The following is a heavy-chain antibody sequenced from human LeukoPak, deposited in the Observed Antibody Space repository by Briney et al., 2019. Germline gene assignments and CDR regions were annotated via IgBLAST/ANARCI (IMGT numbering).Heavy chain of an antibody. CDR3: AREGSRDFWSGPVYYFDY. Sequence: PSETLSLTCAVSGGSISSSNWWSWVRQPPGKGLEWIGEIYHSGSTNYNPSLKSRVTISVDKSKNQLSLRLSSVTAADTAVYYCAREGSRDFWSGPVYYFDYWGQGTLVTVSS. CDR2: IYHSGST. V-gene: IGHV4-4*02. J-gene: IGHJ4*02. CDR1: GGSISSSNW. D-gene: IGHD3-3*01.